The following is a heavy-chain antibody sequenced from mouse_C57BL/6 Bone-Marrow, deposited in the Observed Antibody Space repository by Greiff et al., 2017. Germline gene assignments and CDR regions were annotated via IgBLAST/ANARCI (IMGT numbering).Heavy chain of an antibody. J-gene: IGHJ3*01. V-gene: IGHV1-81*01. Sequence: VQLQQSGAELARPGASVKLSCKASGYTFTSYGISWVKQRTGQGLEWIGEIYPRSGNTYYNEKFKGKATLTADKSSSTAYMELRSLTSEDSAVYFCAREDYDKMAWFAYWGQGTLVTVSA. CDR1: GYTFTSYG. CDR3: AREDYDKMAWFAY. CDR2: IYPRSGNT. D-gene: IGHD2-4*01.